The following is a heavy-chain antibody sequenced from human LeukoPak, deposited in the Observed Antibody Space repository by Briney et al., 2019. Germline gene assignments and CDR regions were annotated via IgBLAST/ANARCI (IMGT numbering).Heavy chain of an antibody. D-gene: IGHD2-15*01. CDR3: ARVVVGVTNRFDP. V-gene: IGHV3-7*05. CDR1: GFIFSSYW. J-gene: IGHJ5*02. Sequence: PGGSLRLSCAASGFIFSSYWMSWVRQAPGKGLEWGANINQAGREKYYVDSVKGRFTISRDNAKNSLFLQMNSLRAEDTAVYFCARVVVGVTNRFDPWGQGTLVIVSS. CDR2: INQAGREK.